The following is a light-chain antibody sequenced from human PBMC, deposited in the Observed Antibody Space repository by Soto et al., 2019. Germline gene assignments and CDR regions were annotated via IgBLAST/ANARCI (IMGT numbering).Light chain of an antibody. CDR2: DAS. V-gene: IGKV1-17*02. Sequence: DIQMTQSPPSLSASVGDRVTITCRASQDVSNDLGWFQQKPGKAPKRLIFDASNLESGVPSRFSGTGSGTEFILTITNLQPEDFATYYCLQHTYIWSFGQGTKVDIK. CDR3: LQHTYIWS. CDR1: QDVSND. J-gene: IGKJ1*01.